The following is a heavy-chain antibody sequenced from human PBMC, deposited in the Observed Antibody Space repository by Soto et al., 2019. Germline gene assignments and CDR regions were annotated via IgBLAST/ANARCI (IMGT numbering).Heavy chain of an antibody. Sequence: EVQLVESGGGLVQPGGSLRLSCAASGFTFSSYSMNWVRQAPGKGLEWVSYISSSSSTIYYADSVKGRFTISRDNAKNSLYLQMNSLRAEDTAVYYCARDVRRNDWYYFDYWGQGSLVTVSS. V-gene: IGHV3-48*01. CDR3: ARDVRRNDWYYFDY. D-gene: IGHD3-9*01. CDR2: ISSSSSTI. CDR1: GFTFSSYS. J-gene: IGHJ4*02.